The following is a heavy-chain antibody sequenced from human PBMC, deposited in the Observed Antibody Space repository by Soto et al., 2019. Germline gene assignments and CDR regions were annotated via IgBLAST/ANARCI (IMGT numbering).Heavy chain of an antibody. CDR2: ISYDGSNK. V-gene: IGHV3-30*18. CDR3: ANVLPGQQLVNY. D-gene: IGHD6-13*01. J-gene: IGHJ4*02. Sequence: GGSLRLSCAASGFTFSSYGMHWVRQAPGKGLEWVAVISYDGSNKYYADSVKGRFTISRDNSKNTLYLQMNSLRAEDTAVYYCANVLPGQQLVNYWGQGTLVTVSS. CDR1: GFTFSSYG.